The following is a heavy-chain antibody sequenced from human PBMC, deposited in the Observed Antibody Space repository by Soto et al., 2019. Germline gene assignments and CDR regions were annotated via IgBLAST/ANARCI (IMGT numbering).Heavy chain of an antibody. J-gene: IGHJ6*02. CDR1: GFSLSTSGVG. Sequence: QITLKESGPTLVKPTQTLTLTCTFSGFSLSTSGVGLGWIRPPPGKALEWLALIYWDDDQRYSPSLKSRLTITKDTAKHQVGLTMTNLAPVDTDTYYCVQSRCGGACPQPSSSHYYYGMDVWGQGTTVTVS. CDR2: IYWDDDQ. D-gene: IGHD2-8*02. CDR3: VQSRCGGACPQPSSSHYYYGMDV. V-gene: IGHV2-5*02.